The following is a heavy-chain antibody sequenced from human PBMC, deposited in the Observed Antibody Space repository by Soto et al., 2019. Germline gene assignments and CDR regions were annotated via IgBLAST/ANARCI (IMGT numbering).Heavy chain of an antibody. Sequence: QVQLVQSGAEVKKPGASVKVSCKASGYTFTSYGISWVRQAPGQGLEWMGWISAYNGNTHYAQKLQGRVTMTTDTYSSTAYSELRSLRSDDTAVYVCARTGFHYYGSGSPVAVDYWGKGTMITVSS. CDR2: ISAYNGNT. CDR1: GYTFTSYG. D-gene: IGHD3-10*01. V-gene: IGHV1-18*01. CDR3: ARTGFHYYGSGSPVAVDY. J-gene: IGHJ4*02.